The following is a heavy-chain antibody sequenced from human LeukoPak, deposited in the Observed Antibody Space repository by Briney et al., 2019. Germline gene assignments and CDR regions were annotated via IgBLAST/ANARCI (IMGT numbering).Heavy chain of an antibody. Sequence: SETLSLTCTVSGGSISSCSYYWGWIRQPPGKGLEWFGSICYSGITYYDPSLSSRVIISVDASRNQFSLKLSSVTAADTAMYYCVSLDTAMAVSGMDGWGEGSTVTVSS. J-gene: IGHJ6*04. CDR2: ICYSGIT. V-gene: IGHV4-39*01. CDR3: VSLDTAMAVSGMDG. CDR1: GGSISSCSYY. D-gene: IGHD5-18*01.